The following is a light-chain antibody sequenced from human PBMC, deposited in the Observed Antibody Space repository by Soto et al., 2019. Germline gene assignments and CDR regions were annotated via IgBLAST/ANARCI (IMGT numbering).Light chain of an antibody. CDR1: QSVSSSY. Sequence: EIVLTHSPGTLSLSLGEIATLSCRASQSVSSSYLAWYQQKPGQAPRLLIYGASSRATGIPDRFSGSGSGTDFTLTISRLEPEDFAVYYCQQYNNWPPITLGQGTRLEIK. V-gene: IGKV3-20*01. J-gene: IGKJ5*01. CDR2: GAS. CDR3: QQYNNWPPIT.